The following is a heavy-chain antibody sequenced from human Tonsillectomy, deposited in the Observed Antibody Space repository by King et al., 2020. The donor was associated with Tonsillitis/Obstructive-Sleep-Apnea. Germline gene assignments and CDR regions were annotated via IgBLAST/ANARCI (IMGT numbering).Heavy chain of an antibody. D-gene: IGHD3-9*01. V-gene: IGHV3-66*01. CDR2: IHSGGST. CDR1: GFNVSTNY. CDR3: ARDLRKTGYLY. Sequence: VQLVESGGGLVQPGGSLRLSCAASGFNVSTNYMNWVRQAPGEGLEWVSFIHSGGSTYYADSVKGRFPISRDNSKNTLYLQMNSLRAEDTAVYYCARDLRKTGYLYWGQGTLVTVSS. J-gene: IGHJ4*02.